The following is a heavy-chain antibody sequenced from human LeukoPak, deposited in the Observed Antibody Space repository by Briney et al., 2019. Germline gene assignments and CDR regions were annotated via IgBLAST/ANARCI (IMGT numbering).Heavy chain of an antibody. J-gene: IGHJ4*02. V-gene: IGHV3-30*18. CDR1: GFTVSSYG. Sequence: GGSLRLSCTVSGFTVSSYGMHWVRQAPGKGLEWVAVISYDGSNKYYADSVKGRFTISRDNSKNTLYLQMNSLRAEDTAVYYCAKDRGGSGSFDYWGQGTLVTVSS. D-gene: IGHD3-10*01. CDR2: ISYDGSNK. CDR3: AKDRGGSGSFDY.